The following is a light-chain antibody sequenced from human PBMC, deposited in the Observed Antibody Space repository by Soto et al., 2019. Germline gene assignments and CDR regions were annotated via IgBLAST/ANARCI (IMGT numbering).Light chain of an antibody. CDR1: QSVSSD. V-gene: IGKV3-15*01. J-gene: IGKJ1*01. Sequence: EIVMTQSPATLSVSPGERATLSCRASQSVSSDLAWYQQKPGQAPRLLIYDASTRASGIPARFSGSGSGTEFTLTISSLQSEDFGVYYCQHYNNWPPWTFGQGTKVEIK. CDR3: QHYNNWPPWT. CDR2: DAS.